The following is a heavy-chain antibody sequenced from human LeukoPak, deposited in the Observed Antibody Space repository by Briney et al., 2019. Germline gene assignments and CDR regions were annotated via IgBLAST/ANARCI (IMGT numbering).Heavy chain of an antibody. CDR2: ISGSGGST. V-gene: IGHV3-23*01. CDR3: AKDGERSCTHGVCYDFDY. CDR1: GFTLSSYS. Sequence: HPGGSLRLSCAASGFTLSSYSMNWVRQAPGKGLEWVSGISGSGGSTFYADSVKGRFTISRDNSKNTLYLQMNSLRAEDTALYYCAKDGERSCTHGVCYDFDYWGQGTLVTVSS. J-gene: IGHJ4*02. D-gene: IGHD2-8*01.